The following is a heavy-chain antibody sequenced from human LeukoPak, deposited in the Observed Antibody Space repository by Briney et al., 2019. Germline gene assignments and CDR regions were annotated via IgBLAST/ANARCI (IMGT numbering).Heavy chain of an antibody. J-gene: IGHJ4*02. D-gene: IGHD1-26*01. Sequence: GGSLRLSCAASGFTFSSYDMHWVRQATGKGLEWVSAIGTADDTYYPGSVKGRFTISRENAKNSLYLQMNSLRAGDTAVYYCARGSGWEPVDYWGQGTLVTVSS. CDR3: ARGSGWEPVDY. V-gene: IGHV3-13*01. CDR1: GFTFSSYD. CDR2: IGTADDT.